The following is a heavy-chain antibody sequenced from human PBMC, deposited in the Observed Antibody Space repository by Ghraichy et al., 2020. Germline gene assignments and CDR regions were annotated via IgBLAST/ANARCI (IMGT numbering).Heavy chain of an antibody. CDR3: ARVESCSSTSCPDAFDI. V-gene: IGHV4-30-2*01. CDR2: IYHSGST. D-gene: IGHD2-2*01. CDR1: GGSISSGGYS. Sequence: TLSLTCAVSGGSISSGGYSWSWIRQPPGKGLEWIGYIYHSGSTYYNPSLKSRVTISVDRSKNQFSLKLSSVTAADTAVYYCARVESCSSTSCPDAFDIWGQGTMVTVSS. J-gene: IGHJ3*02.